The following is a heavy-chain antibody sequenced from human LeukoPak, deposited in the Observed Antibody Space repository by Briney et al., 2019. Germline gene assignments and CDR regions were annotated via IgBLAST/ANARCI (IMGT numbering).Heavy chain of an antibody. CDR2: IKQDGSEK. V-gene: IGHV3-7*01. CDR1: GFTFSSYW. J-gene: IGHJ4*02. CDR3: ARDQYYDILTGHDY. Sequence: GGSLRLSCAASGFTFSSYWMSWVRQAPGKGLEWVANIKQDGSEKYYVDSVKGRFTISRGNAKNSLYLQMNSLRAEDTAVYYCARDQYYDILTGHDYWGQGTLVTVSS. D-gene: IGHD3-9*01.